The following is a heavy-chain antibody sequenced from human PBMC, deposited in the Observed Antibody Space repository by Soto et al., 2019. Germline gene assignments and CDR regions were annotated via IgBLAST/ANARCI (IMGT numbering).Heavy chain of an antibody. D-gene: IGHD2-8*02. Sequence: PGGSLRLSCVASGLIFSSFGMTWVRQAPGKGLEWVSGISRGGDSAYYADSVKGRFTIYRDNSKKTLYLQMNSLGAEDTAVYYCAKDGDIVLLAADFWGQGTLVTVSS. CDR3: AKDGDIVLLAADF. V-gene: IGHV3-23*01. CDR2: ISRGGDSA. J-gene: IGHJ4*02. CDR1: GLIFSSFG.